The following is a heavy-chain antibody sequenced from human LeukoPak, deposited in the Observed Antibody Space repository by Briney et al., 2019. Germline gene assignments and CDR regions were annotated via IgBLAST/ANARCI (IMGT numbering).Heavy chain of an antibody. Sequence: SQTLSLTCTVSGGSISSGSYYWSWIRQPAGKGLEWIGRIYTSGSTNYNPSLKSRVTISVDTSKNQFSLKLSSVTAADTAVYYCARPSSSWYPDYYYYMDVWGKGTTVTVSS. V-gene: IGHV4-61*02. CDR2: IYTSGST. CDR3: ARPSSSWYPDYYYYMDV. J-gene: IGHJ6*03. CDR1: GGSISSGSYY. D-gene: IGHD6-13*01.